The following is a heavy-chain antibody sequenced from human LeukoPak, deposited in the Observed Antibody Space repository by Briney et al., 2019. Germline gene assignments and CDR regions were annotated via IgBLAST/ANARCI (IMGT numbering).Heavy chain of an antibody. CDR3: AKGISVVVIDDAFDI. D-gene: IGHD3-22*01. CDR2: ISWNSGSI. CDR1: GFTFDDYA. J-gene: IGHJ3*02. Sequence: GGSLRLSCAASGFTFDDYAMHWVRQAPGKGLEWVSGISWNSGSIGYADSVRGRFTISRDNAKNSLYLQMNSLRAEDTALYYCAKGISVVVIDDAFDIWGQGTMVTVSS. V-gene: IGHV3-9*01.